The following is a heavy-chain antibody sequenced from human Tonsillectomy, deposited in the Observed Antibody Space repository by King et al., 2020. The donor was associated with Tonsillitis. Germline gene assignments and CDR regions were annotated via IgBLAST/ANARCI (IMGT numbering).Heavy chain of an antibody. CDR1: GGSISSGDHF. J-gene: IGHJ4*02. CDR2: MYSSGTI. CDR3: ARYVSGSFDY. V-gene: IGHV4-39*01. Sequence: QLQESGPGVVKPSETLSLTCTVSGGSISSGDHFLAWIRQPPGKGLEWIGYMYSSGTIFYNPSLKSRITISGGTSVNRFSLKLSSVTAADTAVYFCARYVSGSFDYWGQGALVTVSS. D-gene: IGHD1-26*01.